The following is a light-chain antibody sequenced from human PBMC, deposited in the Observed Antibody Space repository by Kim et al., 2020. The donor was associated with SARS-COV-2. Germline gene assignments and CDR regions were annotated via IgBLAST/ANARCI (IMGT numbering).Light chain of an antibody. V-gene: IGKV3-20*01. CDR3: QQYGKPSFT. CDR2: GAS. Sequence: EIVLTQSPGTLSLSPGERATLSCRASQSVSSSYFAWYQQKPGQAPRLLIYGASSRATGIPDRFSGSGSGTDFSLTISRLEPEDFAVYYCQQYGKPSFTFGQGTKVDIK. J-gene: IGKJ1*01. CDR1: QSVSSSY.